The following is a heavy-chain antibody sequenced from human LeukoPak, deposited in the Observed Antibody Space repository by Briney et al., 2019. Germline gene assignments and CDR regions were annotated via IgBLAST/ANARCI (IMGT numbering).Heavy chain of an antibody. D-gene: IGHD4-23*01. CDR1: GYTFTRYY. CDR3: ARERGGNSPFDP. Sequence: ASVKVSCKTSGYTFTRYYMHWVRQAPGQGLEWMGWINPNSSVTNYAQRFQGRVTMTRDTSISAAYMELRWLTSDDTAVYYCARERGGNSPFDPWGQGPLVTVSS. CDR2: INPNSSVT. V-gene: IGHV1-2*02. J-gene: IGHJ5*02.